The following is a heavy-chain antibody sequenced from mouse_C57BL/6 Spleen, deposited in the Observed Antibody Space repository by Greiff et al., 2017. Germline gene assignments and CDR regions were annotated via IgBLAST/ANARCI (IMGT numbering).Heavy chain of an antibody. J-gene: IGHJ1*03. D-gene: IGHD1-1*01. V-gene: IGHV5-6*02. CDR2: ISSGGSYT. Sequence: DVKLVESGGDLVKPGGSLKLSCAASGFTFSSYGMSWVRQTPDKRLEWVATISSGGSYTYYPDSVKGRFTISRDNAKNTLYLQRSSLKSEDTAMYYCARHPYYYGSSYDWYFDVWGTGTTVTVSS. CDR1: GFTFSSYG. CDR3: ARHPYYYGSSYDWYFDV.